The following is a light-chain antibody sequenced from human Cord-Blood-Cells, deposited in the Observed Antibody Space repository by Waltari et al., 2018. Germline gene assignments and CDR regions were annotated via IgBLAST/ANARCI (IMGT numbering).Light chain of an antibody. J-gene: IGLJ2*01. CDR2: EGS. Sequence: QSALTQPASVSGSPGQSITIPCTGTSSDAGSYNIVSWYQQHPGKAPKLMVHEGSKRPSGVSNRFSVSKSGNTASLTISGLQAEDESDYYCCSYAGSSTYVVFGGGTKLTVL. CDR3: CSYAGSSTYVV. CDR1: SSDAGSYNI. V-gene: IGLV2-23*01.